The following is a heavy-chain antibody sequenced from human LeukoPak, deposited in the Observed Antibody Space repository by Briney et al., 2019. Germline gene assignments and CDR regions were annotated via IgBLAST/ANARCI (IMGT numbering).Heavy chain of an antibody. CDR3: ARDRAGSGYHDAFDI. V-gene: IGHV3-48*01. Sequence: GGSLRLSCAASGFTFSSYSMNWGRQAPGKGLEWVSYISSSSSTIYYADSVKGRFTISRDNAKNSLYLQMNSLRAEDTAVYYCARDRAGSGYHDAFDIWGQGTMVTVSS. D-gene: IGHD3-22*01. CDR1: GFTFSSYS. J-gene: IGHJ3*02. CDR2: ISSSSSTI.